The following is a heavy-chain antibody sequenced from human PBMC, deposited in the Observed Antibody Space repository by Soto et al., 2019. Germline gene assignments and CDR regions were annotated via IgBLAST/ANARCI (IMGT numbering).Heavy chain of an antibody. CDR1: GGSFSGYY. Sequence: SETLSLTCAVYGGSFSGYYWSWIRQPPGKGLEWIGEINHSGSTNYNPSLKSRVTISVDTSKNQFSLKLSSVTAADTAVYYCARVGGYSGYDYSDYWGQGTLVTVSS. CDR3: ARVGGYSGYDYSDY. CDR2: INHSGST. D-gene: IGHD5-12*01. J-gene: IGHJ4*02. V-gene: IGHV4-34*01.